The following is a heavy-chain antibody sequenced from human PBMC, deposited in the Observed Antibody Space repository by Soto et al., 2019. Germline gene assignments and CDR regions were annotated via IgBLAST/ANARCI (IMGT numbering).Heavy chain of an antibody. CDR2: LYYSGST. J-gene: IGHJ4*02. CDR1: GGSISSYY. Sequence: SETLSLTCTVSGGSISSYYWSWIRQPPGKGLEWVATLYYSGSTYSNPSLKSRVTISVDTSKNQFSLKLSSVTAADTAVYYCARVQWELLSYFDYWGLGTLVTVSS. V-gene: IGHV4-59*04. D-gene: IGHD1-26*01. CDR3: ARVQWELLSYFDY.